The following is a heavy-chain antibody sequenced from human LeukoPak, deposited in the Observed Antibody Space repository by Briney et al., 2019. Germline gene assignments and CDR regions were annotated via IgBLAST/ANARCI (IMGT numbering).Heavy chain of an antibody. CDR3: ASSIPGATVAS. D-gene: IGHD4-23*01. V-gene: IGHV1-18*01. J-gene: IGHJ5*02. CDR1: GYTFTSYG. CDR2: ISAYNGNS. Sequence: ASVKVSCKASGYTFTSYGISWVRQAPGQGLEWMGWISAYNGNSNYAQKLQGRVTMTTDTSTSTAYMELRSLRSDDTAVYYCASSIPGATVASWGQGTLVTVSS.